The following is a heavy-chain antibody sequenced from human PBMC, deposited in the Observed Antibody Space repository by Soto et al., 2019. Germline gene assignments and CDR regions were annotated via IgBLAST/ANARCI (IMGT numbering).Heavy chain of an antibody. CDR2: INPSGGHT. D-gene: IGHD2-21*02. CDR1: GNTFTNYY. V-gene: IGHV1-46*01. CDR3: ARGGHVVLVTAAFDY. J-gene: IGHJ4*02. Sequence: QVQLMQSGAEVKKPGASVKVSCKASGNTFTNYYIHWVRQAPGQGLEWMGTINPSGGHTTYAQKFLGRVTMTRATSTSTVYMELTSLISEDTAVYYCARGGHVVLVTAAFDYWGQGTLVTVSS.